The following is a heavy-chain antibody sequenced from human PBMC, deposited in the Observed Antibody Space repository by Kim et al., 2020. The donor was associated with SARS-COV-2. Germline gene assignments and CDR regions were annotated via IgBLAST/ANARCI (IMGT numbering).Heavy chain of an antibody. J-gene: IGHJ4*02. CDR1: GGTFSSYA. CDR2: IIPIFGTA. Sequence: SVKVSCKASGGTFSSYAISWVRQAPGQGLEWMGGIIPIFGTANYAQKFQGRVTITADESTSTAYMELSSLRSEDTAVYYCASQYCSSTSCVKGEPYFDYWGQGTLVTVSS. D-gene: IGHD2-2*01. CDR3: ASQYCSSTSCVKGEPYFDY. V-gene: IGHV1-69*13.